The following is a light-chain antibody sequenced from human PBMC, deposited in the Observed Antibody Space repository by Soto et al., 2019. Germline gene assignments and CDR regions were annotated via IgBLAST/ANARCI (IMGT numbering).Light chain of an antibody. CDR1: QSVRSY. J-gene: IGKJ1*01. CDR2: GAS. Sequence: EIVMTQSPATLSVSPGERATLSCRASQSVRSYLAWYQQKPGQAPRLLIYGASTRATGIPARFSGSGSGTEFSLTISSLQSEDFAVYYCQQYDNWPTTFGQGTKV. V-gene: IGKV3-15*01. CDR3: QQYDNWPTT.